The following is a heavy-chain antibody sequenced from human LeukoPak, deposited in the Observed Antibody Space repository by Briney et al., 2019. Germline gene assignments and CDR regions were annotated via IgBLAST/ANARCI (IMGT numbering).Heavy chain of an antibody. CDR3: TTVGSSWGFDY. CDR1: GFTFSKAW. V-gene: IGHV3-15*01. J-gene: IGHJ4*02. CDR2: IKSKTDGGTT. D-gene: IGHD6-13*01. Sequence: GGSLRLSCAASGFTFSKAWMTWVRQAPGKGLERVGRIKSKTDGGTTDYPAPAKGRFTISRDDSKNTLFLQMNSLITEDTAVYYCTTVGSSWGFDYWGQGTLVTVSS.